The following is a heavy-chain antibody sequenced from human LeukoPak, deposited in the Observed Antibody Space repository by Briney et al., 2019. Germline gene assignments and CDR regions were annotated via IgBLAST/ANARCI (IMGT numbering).Heavy chain of an antibody. V-gene: IGHV4-38-2*02. Sequence: SETLSLTCTVSGYSISSGYYWGWIRQPPGKGLEWIGSIYHSGSTYYNPSLKSRVTISVDTSKNQFSLKLSSVTAADTAVYYCARAAYSGIAAAGTDYYYYMDVWGKGTTVTVSS. CDR3: ARAAYSGIAAAGTDYYYYMDV. D-gene: IGHD6-13*01. J-gene: IGHJ6*03. CDR1: GYSISSGYY. CDR2: IYHSGST.